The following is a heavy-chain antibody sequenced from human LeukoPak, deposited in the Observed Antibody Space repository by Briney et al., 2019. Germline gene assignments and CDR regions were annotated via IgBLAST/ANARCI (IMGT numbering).Heavy chain of an antibody. CDR2: MNPNSGNT. J-gene: IGHJ3*02. V-gene: IGHV1-8*01. Sequence: ASVKVSCKASGYTFTSYDINWVRQTPGQGLEWMGWMNPNSGNTGYAQKFQGRVTMTRNTSISTAYMELSSLRSEDTAVYYCARGSDYGDSREAFDIWGQGTMVTVSS. D-gene: IGHD4-17*01. CDR3: ARGSDYGDSREAFDI. CDR1: GYTFTSYD.